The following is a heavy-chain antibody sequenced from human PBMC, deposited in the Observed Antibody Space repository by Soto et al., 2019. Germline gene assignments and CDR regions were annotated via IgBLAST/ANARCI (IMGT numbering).Heavy chain of an antibody. J-gene: IGHJ4*02. D-gene: IGHD5-12*01. Sequence: GGSLRLSCAAPGFTFSSYAMSWVRQAPGKGLEWVSAISGIGRSTYYADSVKGRFTISRDNSKNTLYLQMNSLRAEDTAVYYCAKRIMATIGHFDSWGQGTLVTVSS. CDR3: AKRIMATIGHFDS. V-gene: IGHV3-23*01. CDR2: ISGIGRST. CDR1: GFTFSSYA.